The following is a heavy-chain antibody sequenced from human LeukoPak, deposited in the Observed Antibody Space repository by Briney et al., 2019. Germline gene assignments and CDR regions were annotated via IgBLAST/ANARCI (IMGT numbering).Heavy chain of an antibody. CDR1: GGSISSVNW. CDR3: AREAMYSYGNNFDY. Sequence: SGTLSLTCAVSGGSISSVNWWSWVRQPPGKGLEWIGDIYHSGSTNYNPSLKSRLTISVDKSKNQFSLKLSSVTAADTAVYHCAREAMYSYGNNFDYWGQGTLVTVSS. J-gene: IGHJ4*02. V-gene: IGHV4-4*02. D-gene: IGHD5-18*01. CDR2: IYHSGST.